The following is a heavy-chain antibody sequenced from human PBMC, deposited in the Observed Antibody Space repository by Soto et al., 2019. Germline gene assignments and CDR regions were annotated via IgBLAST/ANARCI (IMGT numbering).Heavy chain of an antibody. V-gene: IGHV6-1*01. CDR3: TRAGGTAHWVNFDY. D-gene: IGHD1-26*01. J-gene: IGHJ4*02. CDR2: TYYRARWSN. CDR1: GDSVSSNRAA. Sequence: SQTLSLTCAISGDSVSSNRAAWNWIRQSPSRGLEWLRSTYYRARWSNHYEGYVKRRITNNPDTSKNQFTLQMNSVTAEATAVYSCTRAGGTAHWVNFDYWGQGTLVTVSS.